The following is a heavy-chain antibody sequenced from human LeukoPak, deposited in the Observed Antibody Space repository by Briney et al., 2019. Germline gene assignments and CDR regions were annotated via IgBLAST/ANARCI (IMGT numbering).Heavy chain of an antibody. CDR3: ARVRSTMVRGVTDY. Sequence: GGSLRLSCAASGFTFSSYAMNWVRQAPGKGLEWVSAISGSGHSTHYADSVKGRFTISRDNSKNTLYLQMNSLRAEDTAVYFCARVRSTMVRGVTDYWGQGTLVTVSS. V-gene: IGHV3-23*01. CDR2: ISGSGHST. CDR1: GFTFSSYA. J-gene: IGHJ4*02. D-gene: IGHD3-10*01.